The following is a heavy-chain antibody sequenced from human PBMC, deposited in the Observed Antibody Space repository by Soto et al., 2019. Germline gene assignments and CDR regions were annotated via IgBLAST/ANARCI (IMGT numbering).Heavy chain of an antibody. Sequence: SETLSLTCTVSGDSIRSHCWSWIRQPAGKGLEWIGYIYSSGDTNYNPSLKSRVTMSVDTSKNQYSLKVNSVTAADSAMYYCAIYNWSDAWFDPWGQGTLVTVS. CDR2: IYSSGDT. CDR1: GDSIRSHC. J-gene: IGHJ5*02. V-gene: IGHV4-59*11. D-gene: IGHD1-1*01. CDR3: AIYNWSDAWFDP.